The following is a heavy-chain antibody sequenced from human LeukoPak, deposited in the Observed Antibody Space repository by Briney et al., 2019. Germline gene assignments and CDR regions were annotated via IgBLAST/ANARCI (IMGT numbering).Heavy chain of an antibody. D-gene: IGHD3-22*01. J-gene: IGHJ6*02. CDR2: ISSSSSTI. Sequence: GGSLRLSCAASGFTFSSYSMNWVRQAPGKGLEWVSYISSSSSTIYYADSVKGRFTISRDNAKNSLYLQMNSLRAEDTAVYYCARETEYYYDSSGQKTRDYYYYGMDVWGQGTTVTVSS. CDR3: ARETEYYYDSSGQKTRDYYYYGMDV. CDR1: GFTFSSYS. V-gene: IGHV3-48*01.